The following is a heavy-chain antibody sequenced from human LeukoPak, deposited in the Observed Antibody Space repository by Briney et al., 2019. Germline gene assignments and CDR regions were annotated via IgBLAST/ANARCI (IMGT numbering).Heavy chain of an antibody. CDR3: ARGRGHGFDI. Sequence: GGSLRLSCAASGFTFSNHWMHWVRQAPGKGLVWVSGINNDGSSTKYADSVKGRFTISRDNAKNTLYVQVNSLRADDTAVYYCARGRGHGFDIWGQGTMVTVSS. V-gene: IGHV3-74*01. CDR1: GFTFSNHW. J-gene: IGHJ3*02. CDR2: INNDGSST.